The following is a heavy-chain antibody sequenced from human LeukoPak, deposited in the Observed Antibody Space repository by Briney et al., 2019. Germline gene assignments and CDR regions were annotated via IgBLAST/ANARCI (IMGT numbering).Heavy chain of an antibody. V-gene: IGHV2-5*02. CDR2: IYWDDDK. D-gene: IGHD4-17*01. CDR1: GFSLSTSGVG. J-gene: IGHJ4*02. CDR3: AHRLGGDYVFRY. Sequence: SGPTLVKPTQTLTLTCTFSGFSLSTSGVGVGWIRQPPGKALEWLALIYWDDDKRYSPSLKSRLTITKDTSENQVVLTMTNMDPVDTATYYCAHRLGGDYVFRYWGQGTLVTVSS.